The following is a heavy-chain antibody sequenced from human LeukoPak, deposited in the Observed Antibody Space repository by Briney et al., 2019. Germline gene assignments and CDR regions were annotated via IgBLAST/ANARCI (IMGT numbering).Heavy chain of an antibody. CDR1: GYTFTGYY. CDR2: INPNSGGT. V-gene: IGHV1-2*02. CDR3: ARVLAGYSSSWYPGY. Sequence: ASVKVSCKASGYTFTGYYMHWVRQAPGQGLEWMGRINPNSGGTNYAQKFQGRVTMTRDTSISTAYMELSRLRSDDTAVYYCARVLAGYSSSWYPGYWGQGTLVTVSS. J-gene: IGHJ4*02. D-gene: IGHD6-13*01.